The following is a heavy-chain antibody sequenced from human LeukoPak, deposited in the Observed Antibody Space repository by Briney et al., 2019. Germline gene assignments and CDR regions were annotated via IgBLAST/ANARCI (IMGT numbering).Heavy chain of an antibody. V-gene: IGHV1-69*04. Sequence: SVKVSCKASGGTFSSYAISWVRQAPGQGLEWMGRIIPILGIANYAQKFQGRVTITADKSTSTAYMELSSLRSEDTAVYYCARDSYYYDSSGYYRFDYWGQGTLVTASS. D-gene: IGHD3-22*01. CDR2: IIPILGIA. CDR1: GGTFSSYA. CDR3: ARDSYYYDSSGYYRFDY. J-gene: IGHJ4*02.